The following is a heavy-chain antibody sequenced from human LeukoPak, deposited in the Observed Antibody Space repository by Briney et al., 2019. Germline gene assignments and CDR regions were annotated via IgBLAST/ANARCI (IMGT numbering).Heavy chain of an antibody. D-gene: IGHD3-10*01. CDR3: ANLPIRGSGSYYTDY. V-gene: IGHV3-30*02. Sequence: HPGGSLRLSCAASGFTFSSYGMHWVRQAPGKGLEWVAFIRYDGSDKYYADSVKGRFTISRDNSKNTLYLQMNSLSAEDTAAYYCANLPIRGSGSYYTDYWGQGTLVTVSS. CDR1: GFTFSSYG. J-gene: IGHJ4*02. CDR2: IRYDGSDK.